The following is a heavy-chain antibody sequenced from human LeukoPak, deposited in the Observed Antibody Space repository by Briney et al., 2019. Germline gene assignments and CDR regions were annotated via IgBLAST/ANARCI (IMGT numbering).Heavy chain of an antibody. V-gene: IGHV3-9*01. D-gene: IGHD3-10*01. CDR3: AKDVWFGKLLEGGYFDY. Sequence: GGSLRLSCAASGFTFDDYAMHWVRQAPGKGLEWVSGISWNSGSIGYADSVKGRFTISRDNAKNSLYLQMNSLRAEDTALYYCAKDVWFGKLLEGGYFDYWGQGTLVTVSS. J-gene: IGHJ4*02. CDR2: ISWNSGSI. CDR1: GFTFDDYA.